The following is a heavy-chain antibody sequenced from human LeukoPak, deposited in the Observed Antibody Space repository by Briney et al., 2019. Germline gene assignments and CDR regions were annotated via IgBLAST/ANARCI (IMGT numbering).Heavy chain of an antibody. J-gene: IGHJ4*02. CDR1: GGSINSYY. CDR2: IYYSGST. CDR3: ASGYDSSAYRRFDY. V-gene: IGHV4-59*01. D-gene: IGHD3-22*01. Sequence: SETLSLTCTVSGGSINSYYWSWIRQPPGKGLEWIGYIYYSGSTNYNPSLESRVTISVDTSKNQFSLKLSSVTAADTAVYYCASGYDSSAYRRFDYWGQGTLVTVSS.